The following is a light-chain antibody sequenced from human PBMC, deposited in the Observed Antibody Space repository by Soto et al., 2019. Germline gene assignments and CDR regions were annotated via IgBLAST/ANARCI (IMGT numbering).Light chain of an antibody. CDR1: QSVSSSY. CDR2: GAS. J-gene: IGKJ4*01. V-gene: IGKV3-20*01. Sequence: EIVLTQSPGTLSLSPGERATLSCRASQSVSSSYLVWYQQRPGQAPRPLIYGASSRATGTPDRFSGGGSGTDFTLIISRLEPEDFAVYYCQQYGSSVLTFGGGTKVDIK. CDR3: QQYGSSVLT.